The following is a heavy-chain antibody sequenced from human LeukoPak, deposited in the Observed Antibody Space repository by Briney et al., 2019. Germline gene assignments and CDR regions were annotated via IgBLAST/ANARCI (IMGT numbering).Heavy chain of an antibody. D-gene: IGHD2-2*02. V-gene: IGHV1-8*01. CDR3: ATERVVPAAIQAYYYGMDV. CDR1: GYTFTSYD. J-gene: IGHJ6*02. Sequence: ASVKVSCKASGYTFTSYDINWVRQATGQGLEWMGWMNPNSGNTGYAQKFQGRVTMTEDTSTDTAYMELSSLRSEDTAVYYCATERVVPAAIQAYYYGMDVWGQGTTVTVSS. CDR2: MNPNSGNT.